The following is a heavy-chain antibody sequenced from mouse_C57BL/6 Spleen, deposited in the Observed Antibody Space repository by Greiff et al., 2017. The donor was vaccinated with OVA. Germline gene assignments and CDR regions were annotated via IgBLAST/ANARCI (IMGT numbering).Heavy chain of an antibody. D-gene: IGHD6-1*01. Sequence: QVHVKQSGPGLVQPSQSLSITCTVSGFSLTSYGVHWVRQSPGKGLEWLGVIWSGGSTDYNAAFISRLSISKDNSKSQVFFKMNSLQADDTAIYYCASPSTGYYAMDYWGQGTSVTVSS. J-gene: IGHJ4*01. CDR3: ASPSTGYYAMDY. CDR1: GFSLTSYG. V-gene: IGHV2-2*01. CDR2: IWSGGST.